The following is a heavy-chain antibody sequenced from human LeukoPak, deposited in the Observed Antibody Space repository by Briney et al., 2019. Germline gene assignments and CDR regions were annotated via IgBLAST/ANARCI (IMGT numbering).Heavy chain of an antibody. D-gene: IGHD6-19*01. CDR2: IKTDGSET. CDR1: GFNFRDHW. Sequence: GGSLRLSCAASGFNFRDHWMDWIRQAPGKGLEWVGHIKTDGSETYYLDSLRGRFSISRDNTNNALYLQMNSLRVEDTAVYYCVKNNGWFHLAQWGQGTLVTVSS. J-gene: IGHJ4*02. CDR3: VKNNGWFHLAQ. V-gene: IGHV3-7*03.